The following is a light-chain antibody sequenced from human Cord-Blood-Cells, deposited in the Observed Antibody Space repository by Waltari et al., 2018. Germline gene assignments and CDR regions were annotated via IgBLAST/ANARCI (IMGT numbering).Light chain of an antibody. V-gene: IGLV1-51*02. Sequence: QSVLPQPPSVSAAPGQKVTISCSGSSSNLGNNYVSWYQQLPGTAPKLLIYENNKRPSGIPDRFSGSKSGTSATLGITGLQTGDEADYYCGTWDSSLSVWVFGGGTKLTVL. J-gene: IGLJ3*02. CDR2: ENN. CDR1: SSNLGNNY. CDR3: GTWDSSLSVWV.